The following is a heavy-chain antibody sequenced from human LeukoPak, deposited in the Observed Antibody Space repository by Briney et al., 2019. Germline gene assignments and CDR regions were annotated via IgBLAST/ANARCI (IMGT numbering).Heavy chain of an antibody. CDR2: IWYDGSNK. Sequence: GGSLRLSCAASGFTFSSYGMHWVRQAPGKGLEWVAVIWYDGSNKYYADSVKGRFTISRDNSKNTLYLQINSLRAEDTAVYYCARDQDGYGEPTYAFDIWGQGTMVTVSS. CDR3: ARDQDGYGEPTYAFDI. CDR1: GFTFSSYG. J-gene: IGHJ3*02. V-gene: IGHV3-33*01. D-gene: IGHD4-17*01.